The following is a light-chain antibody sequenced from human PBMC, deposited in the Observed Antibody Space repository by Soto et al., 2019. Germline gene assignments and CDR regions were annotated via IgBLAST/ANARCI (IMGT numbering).Light chain of an antibody. V-gene: IGKV1-39*01. CDR1: QNINSY. CDR2: AAS. Sequence: IQVTQSPSSLSASVGDIVTITCRASQNINSYLNWYQHKPGKAPNLLIYAASSLQSGVPSRFSGSGSGTHFTLTISSLQPEDSAIYYCQQSYNNPTFGQGTRLEIK. CDR3: QQSYNNPT. J-gene: IGKJ5*01.